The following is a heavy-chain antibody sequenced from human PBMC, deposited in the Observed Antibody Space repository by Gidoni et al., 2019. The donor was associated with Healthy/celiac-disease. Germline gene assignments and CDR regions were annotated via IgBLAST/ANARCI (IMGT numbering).Heavy chain of an antibody. J-gene: IGHJ4*02. CDR2: IHPSGGST. Sequence: QVQLVQSGAEVKKPGASVKVYCKASGYTFTSYYMHWVRQAPGQGLEWMGIIHPSGGSTSYAQKFQGRVTMTRDTSTSTVYMELSSLRSEDTAVYYCARTPPYFNYYDSSGYYLFDYWGQGTLVTVSS. CDR1: GYTFTSYY. CDR3: ARTPPYFNYYDSSGYYLFDY. D-gene: IGHD3-22*01. V-gene: IGHV1-46*01.